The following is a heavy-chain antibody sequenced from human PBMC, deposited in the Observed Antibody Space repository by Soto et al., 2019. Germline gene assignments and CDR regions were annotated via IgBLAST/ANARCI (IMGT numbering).Heavy chain of an antibody. CDR3: TRGVVPAARYYYYYGMDV. D-gene: IGHD2-2*01. CDR2: TASRAESYTT. V-gene: IGHV3-72*01. J-gene: IGHJ6*02. Sequence: GGSLRLSCAASGFTFSDHFMDWVRQAPGKGLEWVGRTASRAESYTTGYAASVKGRFTISRDDSKSIAYLQMNSLKTEDTAVYYCTRGVVPAARYYYYYGMDVWGQGTTVTVSS. CDR1: GFTFSDHF.